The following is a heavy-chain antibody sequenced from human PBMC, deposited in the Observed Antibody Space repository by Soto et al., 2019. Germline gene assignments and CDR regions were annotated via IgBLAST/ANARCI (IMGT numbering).Heavy chain of an antibody. V-gene: IGHV5-51*01. CDR3: ARHGGRPPQIFFYYGMDV. Sequence: GESLKISCKGSGYSFTSYWIGWVRQMPGKGLEWMGIIYPGDSDIRYSPSFEGKVTISADKSISTAYLQWSSLRASDTAMYYCARHGGRPPQIFFYYGMDVWGQGTTVTVSS. J-gene: IGHJ6*02. CDR2: IYPGDSDI. CDR1: GYSFTSYW. D-gene: IGHD3-16*01.